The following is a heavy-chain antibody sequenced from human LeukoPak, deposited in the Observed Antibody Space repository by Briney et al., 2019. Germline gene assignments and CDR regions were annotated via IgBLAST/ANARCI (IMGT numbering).Heavy chain of an antibody. CDR1: SDSISDYY. J-gene: IGHJ6*03. CDR2: VDHTGST. V-gene: IGHV4-59*01. CDR3: ARGRVSSSTWYSTYYYYFYMDV. D-gene: IGHD1-1*01. Sequence: SETLSLTCTVSSDSISDYYWSWIRQFPGKGLEWIGYVDHTGSTNFNPSLNGRVSISRDTTKNLFSLRLRSVTAADTAVYFCARGRVSSSTWYSTYYYYFYMDVWGKGTTVTVSS.